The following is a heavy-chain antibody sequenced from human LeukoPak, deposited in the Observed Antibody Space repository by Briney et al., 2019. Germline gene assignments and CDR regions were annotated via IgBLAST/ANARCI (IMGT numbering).Heavy chain of an antibody. D-gene: IGHD3-16*01. Sequence: ASVKVSCQASGYTFTSYGISWVRPAPGQGLEWMGWISAYNGKTNYAQKLQGRVTLTTDTSTSTACMELRSLRSDATAVYYCARSWYYDYVWGSMPCDYYCYVDCWGKGTTVTVSS. J-gene: IGHJ6*03. CDR1: GYTFTSYG. CDR2: ISAYNGKT. CDR3: ARSWYYDYVWGSMPCDYYCYVDC. V-gene: IGHV1-18*01.